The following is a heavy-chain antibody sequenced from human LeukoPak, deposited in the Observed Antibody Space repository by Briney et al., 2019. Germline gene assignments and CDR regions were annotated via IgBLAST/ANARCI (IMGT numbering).Heavy chain of an antibody. V-gene: IGHV1-2*02. D-gene: IGHD2-2*02. CDR2: INPNSGDA. J-gene: IGHJ6*03. Sequence: ASVTVSCKASGYTSTGHYIHWVRQAPGQGLEWMGWINPNSGDANYAQKFQGRVTVTRDTSITTAYMELSRLTSVDTAVYYCARGVYCTSTSCYSGLGYYYYYMDVWGKGTTVTVSS. CDR1: GYTSTGHY. CDR3: ARGVYCTSTSCYSGLGYYYYYMDV.